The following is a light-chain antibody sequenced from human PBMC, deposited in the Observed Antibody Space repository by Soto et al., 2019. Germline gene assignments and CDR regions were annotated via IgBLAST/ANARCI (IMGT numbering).Light chain of an antibody. V-gene: IGKV1-5*01. CDR3: QLYNSYWT. Sequence: DIQMTQSPSTLSASVGDRVTITCRASQSISSWLAWYQQKPGKAPKLLIYDASSLESGVPSRFSGSGSGTEFTLTISSLQPDDFATYYCQLYNSYWTFGQGTK. CDR1: QSISSW. CDR2: DAS. J-gene: IGKJ1*01.